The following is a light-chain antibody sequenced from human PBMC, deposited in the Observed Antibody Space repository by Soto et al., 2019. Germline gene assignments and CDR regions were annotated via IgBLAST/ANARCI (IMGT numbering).Light chain of an antibody. CDR3: QQSYSTPRT. CDR1: QSISNY. Sequence: DIHLTQSPSTLSASVGDRVTITCRASQSISNYLNWYQQKPGKAPKLLMYAASSLQSGVPSRFGGSGSGTDFTLTISSLQPEDFATYYCQQSYSTPRTFGQGTKVEIK. V-gene: IGKV1-39*01. CDR2: AAS. J-gene: IGKJ1*01.